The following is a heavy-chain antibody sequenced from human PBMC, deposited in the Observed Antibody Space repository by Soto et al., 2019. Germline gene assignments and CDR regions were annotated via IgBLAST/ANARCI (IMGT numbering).Heavy chain of an antibody. J-gene: IGHJ6*03. V-gene: IGHV3-64*01. CDR2: ISSNGGGT. Sequence: EVQLAESGGGLAQPGGSLRLSCAASGFTLSGYAMDWVRQAPGKGLEYVSGISSNGGGTYYANSVQGRFTISRDNSKNTVYLQMGSLRPVDMAVYYCSRRARPDFYSMDVWGKGTTVTVSS. D-gene: IGHD6-6*01. CDR3: SRRARPDFYSMDV. CDR1: GFTLSGYA.